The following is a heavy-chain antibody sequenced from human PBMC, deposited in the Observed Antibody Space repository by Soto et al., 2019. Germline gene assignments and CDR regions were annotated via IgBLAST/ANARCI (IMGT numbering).Heavy chain of an antibody. V-gene: IGHV3-9*01. J-gene: IGHJ4*02. CDR1: GFTFDDYA. Sequence: PGGSLRLSCAASGFTFDDYAMHWVRQAPGKGLEWVSGISWNSGSIGYADSVEGRFTISRDNAKNSLYLQMNSLRAEDTALYYCAKDTYLYSSGPDYWGQGTLVTVSS. D-gene: IGHD6-19*01. CDR2: ISWNSGSI. CDR3: AKDTYLYSSGPDY.